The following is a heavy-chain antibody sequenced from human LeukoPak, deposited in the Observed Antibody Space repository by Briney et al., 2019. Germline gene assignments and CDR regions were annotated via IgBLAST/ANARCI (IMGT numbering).Heavy chain of an antibody. J-gene: IGHJ5*02. V-gene: IGHV3-21*04. CDR3: AHPTEYSSSWYGNWFDP. Sequence: GGSLRLSCAASGFTFSSYSMNWVRQAPGEGLEWVSSISSSSSYIYYADSLKGRLTISRDNSKNTLYLQMNSLRAEDTAVYYCAHPTEYSSSWYGNWFDPWGQGTQVTVSS. CDR2: ISSSSSYI. D-gene: IGHD6-13*01. CDR1: GFTFSSYS.